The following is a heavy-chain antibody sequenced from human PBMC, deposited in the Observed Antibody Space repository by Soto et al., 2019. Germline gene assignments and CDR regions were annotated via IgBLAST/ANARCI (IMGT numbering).Heavy chain of an antibody. V-gene: IGHV4-30-4*01. D-gene: IGHD7-27*01. CDR3: AGGQTGDRVEPFDI. Sequence: QVQLQESGPGLVKPSQTLSLTCTVSGGSISSGDYYWSWIRQPPGKGLEWIGYIYYSGSTYYNPSLKRRGTTSVRTSKTQSSLKLSSVTAADTAVYYCAGGQTGDRVEPFDIWGQGTMVPVSS. J-gene: IGHJ3*02. CDR1: GGSISSGDYY. CDR2: IYYSGST.